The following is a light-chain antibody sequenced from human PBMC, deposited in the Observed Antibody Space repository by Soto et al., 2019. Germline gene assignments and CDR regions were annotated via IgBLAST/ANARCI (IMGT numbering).Light chain of an antibody. Sequence: QSALTQPASVSGSPGQSITISCTGTSSDVGAYDYVSWYQHHPGNAPKLMIHEVSDRPSGISNRFSGSKSGNTASLTIARLPAEDEADYYCSSYTSATTYVFGTGTKLTVL. CDR2: EVS. V-gene: IGLV2-14*01. CDR3: SSYTSATTYV. CDR1: SSDVGAYDY. J-gene: IGLJ1*01.